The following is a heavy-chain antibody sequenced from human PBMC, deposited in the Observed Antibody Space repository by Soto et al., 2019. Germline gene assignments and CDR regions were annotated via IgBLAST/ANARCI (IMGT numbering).Heavy chain of an antibody. D-gene: IGHD4-17*01. Sequence: PGGSLRLSCAASRFSFSESWRSWVRQAPGKGLEWVADTNQDATEKYYVDSVKGRFTISRDNAKNSLYLQMNNLRAEDTAMYYCARDPKYGALEYWGQGTLVTVSS. J-gene: IGHJ4*02. CDR1: RFSFSESW. CDR3: ARDPKYGALEY. CDR2: TNQDATEK. V-gene: IGHV3-7*04.